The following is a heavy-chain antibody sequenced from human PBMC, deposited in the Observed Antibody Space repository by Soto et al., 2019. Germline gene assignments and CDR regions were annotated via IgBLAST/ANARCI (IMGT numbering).Heavy chain of an antibody. Sequence: GGSLRLSCTASGFTFGDYAMSWFRQAPGKGLEWVGFIRSKAYGGTTEYAASVKGRFTISRDDSKSIAYLQMNSLKTEDTAVYYCTREFVVAAAGNRDYWGQGTLVTVSS. D-gene: IGHD6-13*01. CDR3: TREFVVAAAGNRDY. J-gene: IGHJ4*02. V-gene: IGHV3-49*03. CDR1: GFTFGDYA. CDR2: IRSKAYGGTT.